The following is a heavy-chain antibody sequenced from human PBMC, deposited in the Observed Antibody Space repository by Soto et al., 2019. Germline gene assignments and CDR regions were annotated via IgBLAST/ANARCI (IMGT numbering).Heavy chain of an antibody. Sequence: PGGSLRLSCAASGFTVSSNYISWVRQAPGKGLEWVSVIYSGGSTYYADSVKGRFTISRDNSKNTLYLQMNSLRAEDTAVYYCARGTYDTYYYYYYMDVWGKGTTVTVSS. CDR3: ARGTYDTYYYYYYMDV. CDR1: GFTVSSNY. V-gene: IGHV3-66*01. D-gene: IGHD3-9*01. CDR2: IYSGGST. J-gene: IGHJ6*03.